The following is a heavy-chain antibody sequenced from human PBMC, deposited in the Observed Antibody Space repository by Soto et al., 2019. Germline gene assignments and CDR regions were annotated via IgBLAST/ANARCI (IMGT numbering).Heavy chain of an antibody. CDR2: IYHSGST. CDR3: ASNVAAAGSKFDP. D-gene: IGHD6-13*01. CDR1: GGSISSSNW. J-gene: IGHJ5*02. Sequence: QVQLQESGPGLVKPSGTLSLTCAVSGGSISSSNWWSWVRQPPGKGLEWIGEIYHSGSTNYNPSLKSRVXXSXDXXKNQFSRKLSSVPAADTAVYYCASNVAAAGSKFDPWGQGTLVTVSS. V-gene: IGHV4-4*02.